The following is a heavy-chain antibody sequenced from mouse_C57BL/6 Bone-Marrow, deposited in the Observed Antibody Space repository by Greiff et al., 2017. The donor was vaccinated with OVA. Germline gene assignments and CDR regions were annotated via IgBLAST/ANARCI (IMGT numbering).Heavy chain of an antibody. D-gene: IGHD1-1*01. CDR3: TSLMTTVRFDD. J-gene: IGHJ1*03. Sequence: EVQLQQSGAELVRPGASVKLSCTASGFNITDDYMHWVKQRPEQGLEWIGWIDPENGDTEYASKFQGKATITVDTSSNTAYLHLSSLTSEDTAVYYCTSLMTTVRFDDWGKGTTVTVSA. V-gene: IGHV14-4*01. CDR2: IDPENGDT. CDR1: GFNITDDY.